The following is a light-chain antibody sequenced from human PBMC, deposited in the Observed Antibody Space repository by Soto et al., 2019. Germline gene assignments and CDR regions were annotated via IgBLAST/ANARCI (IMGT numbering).Light chain of an antibody. CDR1: SGHNSYA. V-gene: IGLV4-69*01. CDR2: LNSDGSH. J-gene: IGLJ3*02. Sequence: QSVLTQPPSASASLGASVKLTCTLSSGHNSYAIAWHQQQPEKGPRYLMKLNSDGSHSKGDGIPDRFSGSSSGAERYLTISRLQSEDEADYDCQTWSTDIRVFGGGTKFTVL. CDR3: QTWSTDIRV.